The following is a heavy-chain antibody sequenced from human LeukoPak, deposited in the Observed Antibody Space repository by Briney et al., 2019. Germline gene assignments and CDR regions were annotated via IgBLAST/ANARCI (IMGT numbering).Heavy chain of an antibody. V-gene: IGHV1-24*01. J-gene: IGHJ4*02. Sequence: ASVKVSCRVSGYTLTELSMHWVRQAPGKGLEWTGGFDPEDGETIYAQKFQGRVTMTEDTSTDTAYMELSSLRSEDTAVYYCATEGDRGGSYRTQIYWGQGTLVTVSS. CDR3: ATEGDRGGSYRTQIY. CDR1: GYTLTELS. D-gene: IGHD1-26*01. CDR2: FDPEDGET.